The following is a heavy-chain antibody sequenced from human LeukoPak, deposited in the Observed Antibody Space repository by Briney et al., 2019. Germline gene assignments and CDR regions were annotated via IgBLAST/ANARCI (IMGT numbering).Heavy chain of an antibody. D-gene: IGHD6-13*01. CDR3: ARSRALLYSSSWYPYYYYGMDV. CDR1: GGSISSGGYS. CDR2: IYHSGST. J-gene: IGHJ6*02. V-gene: IGHV4-30-2*01. Sequence: SETLSLTCAVSGGSISSGGYSWSWIRQPPGKGLEWIGYIYHSGSTCYNPSLKSRVTISVDTSKNQFSLKLSSVTAADTAVYYCARSRALLYSSSWYPYYYYGMDVWGQGTTVTVSS.